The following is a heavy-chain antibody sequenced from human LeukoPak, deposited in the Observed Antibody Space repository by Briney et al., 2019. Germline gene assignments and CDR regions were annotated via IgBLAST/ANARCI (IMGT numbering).Heavy chain of an antibody. CDR2: IYYSGST. J-gene: IGHJ4*02. CDR1: GASINSYY. V-gene: IGHV4-59*01. CDR3: ASVGYGDYV. D-gene: IGHD4-17*01. Sequence: SETLSLTCTVSGASINSYYWSWIRQPPGKGLEWIGYIYYSGSTNYNPSLKSRVTISVDTSKNQFSLKLSSVTAADTAVYYCASVGYGDYVWGQGTLVAVS.